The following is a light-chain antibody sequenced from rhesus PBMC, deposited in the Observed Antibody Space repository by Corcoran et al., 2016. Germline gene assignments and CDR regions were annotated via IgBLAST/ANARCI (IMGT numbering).Light chain of an antibody. V-gene: IGKV1-80*01. CDR1: QDIINN. CDR3: QHGFGTPWT. Sequence: DIQMTQSPSSLSASVGDTVTITCRASQDIINNLAWYQQAPGKVPTLLVYSTSTLPTGVPSRFRGSGSGTAFTPTISSLQPEDCATDYCQHGFGTPWTFGQGTKVEIK. CDR2: STS. J-gene: IGKJ1*01.